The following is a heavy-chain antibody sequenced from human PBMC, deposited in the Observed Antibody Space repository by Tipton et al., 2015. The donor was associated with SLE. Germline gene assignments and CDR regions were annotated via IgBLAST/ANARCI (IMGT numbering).Heavy chain of an antibody. Sequence: QLVQSGGVVVQPGGSLRLSCAASGFTFDDYAMHWVRQDPGKGLEWVSLISGDGGSANYADSVKGRFTISRDHSKDSLFLQMNSLTTEDTALYYCAKEGPGSLDYWGPGTPVTVSS. J-gene: IGHJ4*02. CDR2: ISGDGGSA. CDR1: GFTFDDYA. D-gene: IGHD6-13*01. CDR3: AKEGPGSLDY. V-gene: IGHV3-43*02.